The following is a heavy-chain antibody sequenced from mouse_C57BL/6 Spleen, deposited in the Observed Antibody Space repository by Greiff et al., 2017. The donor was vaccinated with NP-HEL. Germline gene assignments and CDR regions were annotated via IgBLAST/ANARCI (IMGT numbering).Heavy chain of an antibody. CDR3: ARGGRDFDV. V-gene: IGHV1-53*01. D-gene: IGHD3-3*01. J-gene: IGHJ1*03. CDR2: IYPSNGGT. CDR1: GFTFTSYW. Sequence: QVQLQQPGTELVKPGALAKLFLKASGFTFTSYWMHLVKQRPGQGPEWIGYIYPSNGGTNYNEKFKSKATLTVDKSYITAYMQLSRLTSKDSAVCYCARGGRDFDVWGTGTTVTVSS.